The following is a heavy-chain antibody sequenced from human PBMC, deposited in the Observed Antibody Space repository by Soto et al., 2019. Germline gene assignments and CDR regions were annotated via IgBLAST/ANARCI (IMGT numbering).Heavy chain of an antibody. D-gene: IGHD2-2*01. V-gene: IGHV3-49*04. CDR3: DRDPASCDTHQFSGMEG. Sequence: WSXRLSWLASVFTFFDYTIIWVRQAPGGGLEWVSFIRSKSYGATTDYAASVKGRLTINRDDPTRIPYLQMNRLKSEETHVYHCDRDPASCDTHQFSGMEGWGPGTTVKVYS. CDR2: IRSKSYGATT. CDR1: VFTFFDYT. J-gene: IGHJ6*01.